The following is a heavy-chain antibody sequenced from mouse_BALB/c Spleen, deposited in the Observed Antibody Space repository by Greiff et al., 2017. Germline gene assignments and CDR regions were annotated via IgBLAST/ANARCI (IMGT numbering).Heavy chain of an antibody. CDR1: GFSLTSYG. J-gene: IGHJ4*01. V-gene: IGHV2-2*01. CDR2: IWSGGST. CDR3: AKRGYGSSYAMDY. D-gene: IGHD1-1*01. Sequence: VQLQQSGPGLVQPSQSLSITCTVSGFSLTSYGVHWVRQSPGKGLEWLGVIWSGGSTDYNAAFISRLSISKDNSKSQVFFKMNSLQTDDTATYYCAKRGYGSSYAMDYWGQGTSVTVSS.